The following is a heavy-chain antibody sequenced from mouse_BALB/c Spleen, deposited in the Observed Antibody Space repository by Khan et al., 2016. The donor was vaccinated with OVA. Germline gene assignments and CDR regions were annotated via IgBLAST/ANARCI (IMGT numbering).Heavy chain of an antibody. CDR3: TQLGRSY. CDR2: IRLKSDNYAT. D-gene: IGHD4-1*02. Sequence: EVKLEESGGGLVQPGGSMKLSCVASGFTFSSDWMSWVRQSPEKGLEWVAEIRLKSDNYATHYAESVKGKFTISRDESKSRLYLQMTSLRAEDTGIYYCTQLGRSYWGQGTLVTVSA. V-gene: IGHV6-6*02. CDR1: GFTFSSDW. J-gene: IGHJ3*01.